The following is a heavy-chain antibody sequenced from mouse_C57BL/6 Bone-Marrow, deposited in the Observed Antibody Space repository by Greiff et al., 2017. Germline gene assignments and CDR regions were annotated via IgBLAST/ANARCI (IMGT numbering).Heavy chain of an antibody. CDR2: IWSGGST. Sequence: VQLQQSGPGLVQPSQSLSITCTVSGFSLTSYGVHWVRQSPGKGLEWLGVIWSGGSTDYNAAFISRLSISKDNSKSQVFFKMNSLQADDTAIYYCARNPLITTVVAYYAMDYWGQGTSVTVSS. D-gene: IGHD1-1*01. V-gene: IGHV2-2*01. CDR1: GFSLTSYG. J-gene: IGHJ4*01. CDR3: ARNPLITTVVAYYAMDY.